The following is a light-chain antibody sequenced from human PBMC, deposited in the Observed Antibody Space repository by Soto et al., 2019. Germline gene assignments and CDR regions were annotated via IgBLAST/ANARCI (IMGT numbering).Light chain of an antibody. CDR2: AVS. Sequence: VMTQSPSTLRVSPGERAALSCRASQSVRNNLAWYQQKPGLAPRLLIFAVSTRATGIPARFSGSGSGTEFTLTISSLQSEDFAVYYCQHYNNWPLTFGGGTKVDIK. CDR3: QHYNNWPLT. V-gene: IGKV3D-15*01. CDR1: QSVRNN. J-gene: IGKJ4*01.